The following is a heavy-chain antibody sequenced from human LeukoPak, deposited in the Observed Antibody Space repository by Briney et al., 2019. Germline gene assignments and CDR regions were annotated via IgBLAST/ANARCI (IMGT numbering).Heavy chain of an antibody. CDR3: ARGPIAAAELDY. Sequence: ASETLSLTCAVYGGPFSGYYWSWIRQPPGKGLEWIGEINHSGSTNYNPSLKSRVTISVDTSKNQFSLKLSSVTAADTAVYYCARGPIAAAELDYWGQGTLVTVSS. CDR2: INHSGST. D-gene: IGHD6-13*01. CDR1: GGPFSGYY. J-gene: IGHJ4*02. V-gene: IGHV4-34*01.